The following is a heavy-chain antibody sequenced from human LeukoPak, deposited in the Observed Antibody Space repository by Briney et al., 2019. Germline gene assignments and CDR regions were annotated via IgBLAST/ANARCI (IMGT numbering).Heavy chain of an antibody. D-gene: IGHD3-3*01. V-gene: IGHV4-59*01. CDR3: ARDLYDFWSGYFGGRWFDP. CDR2: IYYSGST. CDR1: GGSISSYY. Sequence: PSETLSLTCTVSGGSISSYYWSWIRQPPGKGLEWIGYIYYSGSTNYNPSLKSRVTISVDMSKNQFSLKLSSVTAADTAVYYCARDLYDFWSGYFGGRWFDPWGQGTLVTVSS. J-gene: IGHJ5*02.